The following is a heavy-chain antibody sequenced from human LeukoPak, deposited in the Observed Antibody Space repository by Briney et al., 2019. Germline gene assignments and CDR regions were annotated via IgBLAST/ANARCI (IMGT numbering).Heavy chain of an antibody. CDR1: GYRFTSYW. CDR2: IYPGDSDT. V-gene: IGHV5-51*01. CDR3: ARTSIAAPDFDY. Sequence: GESLKISFQGSGYRFTSYWIGWGRPMPGKGLEWMGIIYPGDSDTRYSPSFQGQVTISADKSISTAYLQWSSLKASDTAMYYCARTSIAAPDFDYWGQGTLVTVSS. D-gene: IGHD6-6*01. J-gene: IGHJ4*02.